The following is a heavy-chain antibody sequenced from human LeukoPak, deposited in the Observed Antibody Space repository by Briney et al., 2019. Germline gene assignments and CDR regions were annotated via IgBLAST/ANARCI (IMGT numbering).Heavy chain of an antibody. CDR3: ARASTMVRGVIGTNWFDP. CDR1: GGSISSYY. CDR2: IYYSGST. V-gene: IGHV4-59*08. Sequence: SETLSLTCTVSGGSISSYYWSWIRQPPGKGLEWIGYIYYSGSTYYNPSLKSRVTISVDTSKNQFSLKLSSVTAADTAVYYCARASTMVRGVIGTNWFDPWGQGTLVTVSS. D-gene: IGHD3-10*01. J-gene: IGHJ5*02.